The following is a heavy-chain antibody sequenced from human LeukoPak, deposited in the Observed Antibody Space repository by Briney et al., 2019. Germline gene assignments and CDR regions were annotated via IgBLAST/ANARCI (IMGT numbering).Heavy chain of an antibody. V-gene: IGHV4-38-2*02. Sequence: SETLSLTCTVSGYSISSGYYWGWIRQPPGKGLEWIGSIYHSGSSYYNPSLNSRVTISVDTSKNQFSLKLSSVTAADTAIYYCARGRNTMVRGAIGAETRYYYSYYMDVWGRGTTVTVSS. CDR1: GYSISSGYY. D-gene: IGHD3-10*01. CDR2: IYHSGSS. J-gene: IGHJ6*03. CDR3: ARGRNTMVRGAIGAETRYYYSYYMDV.